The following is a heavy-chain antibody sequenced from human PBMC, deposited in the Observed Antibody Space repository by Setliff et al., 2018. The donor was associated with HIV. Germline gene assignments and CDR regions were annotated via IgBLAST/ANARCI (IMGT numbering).Heavy chain of an antibody. V-gene: IGHV1-46*01. CDR2: INPSGGST. CDR3: ARGSDSGSYSYYYGMNV. CDR1: GYTFSSYY. Sequence: ASVKVSCKASGYTFSSYYMHWVRQAPGQGLEWMGIINPSGGSTAYPQKFQGRVTMTRDTSTSTAYMELNSLRSEDTAVYYCARGSDSGSYSYYYGMNVWGQGTTVTVSS. J-gene: IGHJ6*02. D-gene: IGHD3-10*01.